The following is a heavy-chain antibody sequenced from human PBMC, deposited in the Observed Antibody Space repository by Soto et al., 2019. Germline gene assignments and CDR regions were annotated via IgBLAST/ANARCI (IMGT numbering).Heavy chain of an antibody. J-gene: IGHJ5*02. Sequence: SETLSLTCIVSGGSITSYYWSWIREPPGKGLEWIGYIYYSGTTNYNPSLKSRVTISVDTSKNQFSLKLSSVTAADTAVYYCARYSGRYSYNWFDPWGQGTLVTVSS. V-gene: IGHV4-59*01. D-gene: IGHD1-26*01. CDR2: IYYSGTT. CDR3: ARYSGRYSYNWFDP. CDR1: GGSITSYY.